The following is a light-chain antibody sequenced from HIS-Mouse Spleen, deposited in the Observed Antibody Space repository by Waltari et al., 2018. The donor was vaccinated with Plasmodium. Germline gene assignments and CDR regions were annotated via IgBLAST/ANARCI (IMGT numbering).Light chain of an antibody. CDR3: YSTDSSGNHSV. V-gene: IGLV3-10*01. CDR1: ALPTKY. CDR2: EDS. Sequence: SYELTQPPSVSVSPGQTARITCSGDALPTKYAYWYQQKPGQAPVLVIYEDSKRPSGIPERFSGSSSGTMATLTISGAQVEDEADYYCYSTDSSGNHSVFGSGTKVTVL. J-gene: IGLJ6*01.